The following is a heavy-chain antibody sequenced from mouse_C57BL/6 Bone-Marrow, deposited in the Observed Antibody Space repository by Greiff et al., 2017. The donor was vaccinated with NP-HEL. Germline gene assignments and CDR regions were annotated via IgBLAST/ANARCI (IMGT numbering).Heavy chain of an antibody. CDR2: ISDGGSYT. J-gene: IGHJ1*03. CDR3: ARDWDYGSSYDWYFDV. CDR1: GFTFSSYA. D-gene: IGHD1-1*01. Sequence: VQLKESGGGLVKPGGSLKLSCAASGFTFSSYAMSWVRQTPEKRLEWVATISDGGSYTYYPDNVKGRFTISRDNAKNNLYLQMSHLKSEDTAMYYCARDWDYGSSYDWYFDVWGTGTTVTVSS. V-gene: IGHV5-4*01.